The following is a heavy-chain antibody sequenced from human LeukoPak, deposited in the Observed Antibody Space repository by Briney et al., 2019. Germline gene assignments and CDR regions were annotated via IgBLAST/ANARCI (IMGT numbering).Heavy chain of an antibody. CDR1: GYTFTSYD. D-gene: IGHD1-26*01. V-gene: IGHV1-8*01. CDR3: ARGFGSPVGRNY. CDR2: MNPNSGNT. Sequence: GASVKLSCKASGYTFTSYDINWVRQATGQGLEWMGWMNPNSGNTGYAQKFQGRVTMTRNTSISTVYMELSSPRPEDTVVYYCARGFGSPVGRNYWGQGTLVTVPS. J-gene: IGHJ4*02.